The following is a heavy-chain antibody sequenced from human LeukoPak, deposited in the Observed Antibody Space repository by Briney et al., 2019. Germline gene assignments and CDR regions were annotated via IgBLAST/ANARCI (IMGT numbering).Heavy chain of an antibody. CDR1: GGSISSYY. J-gene: IGHJ5*02. CDR2: IYTSGST. CDR3: ARDLNPRGSYRYAWFDP. V-gene: IGHV4-4*07. Sequence: SETLSLTCTVSGGSISSYYWSWIRQPAGKGLEWIERIYTSGSTNYNPSLKSRVTMSVDTSKNQFSLKLSSVTAADTAVYYCARDLNPRGSYRYAWFDPWGQGTLVTVSS. D-gene: IGHD3-16*02.